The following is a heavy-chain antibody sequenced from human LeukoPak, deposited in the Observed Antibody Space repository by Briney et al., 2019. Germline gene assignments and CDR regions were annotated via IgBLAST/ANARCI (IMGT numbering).Heavy chain of an antibody. V-gene: IGHV3-23*01. CDR2: TSGSGANT. CDR3: AKGGYSTWFDP. CDR1: GFTFSSYA. J-gene: IGHJ5*02. D-gene: IGHD2-2*03. Sequence: GGSLRLSCAASGFTFSSYAMSWVRQAPGKGLEWVSTTSGSGANTYYADSVKGWFTISRDNSKNTLYLQMNSLRAEDMAVYSCAKGGYSTWFDPWGQGTLVTVSS.